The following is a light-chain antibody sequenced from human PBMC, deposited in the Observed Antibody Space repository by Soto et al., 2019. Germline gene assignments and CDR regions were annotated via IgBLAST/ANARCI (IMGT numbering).Light chain of an antibody. CDR3: CAYAGNSRYV. CDR1: SSDVGTYNL. V-gene: IGLV2-23*01. CDR2: EGT. J-gene: IGLJ1*01. Sequence: QSALTQPASVSGSPGQSITISCTGTSSDVGTYNLVSWYQQRPGKAPKLIISEGTRRPSGVFDRFSGSKSDNTASLSISGLQADDEADYYCCAYAGNSRYVFGTGTKVTVL.